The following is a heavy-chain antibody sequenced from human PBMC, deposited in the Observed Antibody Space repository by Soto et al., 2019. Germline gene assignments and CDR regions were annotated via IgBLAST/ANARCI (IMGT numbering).Heavy chain of an antibody. D-gene: IGHD3-9*01. Sequence: SETLSLTCAVYGGSFSGYYWSWIRQPPGKGLEWIGEINHSGSTNYNPSLKSRVTISVDTSKNQFSLKLSSVTAADTAVYYCARRPYYDILTGYYTPPAFDYWGQGTLVTVSS. CDR2: INHSGST. CDR1: GGSFSGYY. CDR3: ARRPYYDILTGYYTPPAFDY. J-gene: IGHJ4*02. V-gene: IGHV4-34*01.